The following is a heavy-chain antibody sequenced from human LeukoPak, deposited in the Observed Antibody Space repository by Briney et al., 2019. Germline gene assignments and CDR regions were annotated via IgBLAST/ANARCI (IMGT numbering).Heavy chain of an antibody. J-gene: IGHJ4*02. D-gene: IGHD3-10*01. V-gene: IGHV3-74*01. CDR2: INSDGINT. CDR3: ATDSYVSGSYYRLFY. CDR1: GFTFSNYW. Sequence: GGSLRLSCAASGFTFSNYWMHWVRQAPGKGLVWVSRINSDGINTSYADSVKGRFTISRDNAKNTLYLQMNNLRAEDTAIYYCATDSYVSGSYYRLFYWGQGTLVTVSS.